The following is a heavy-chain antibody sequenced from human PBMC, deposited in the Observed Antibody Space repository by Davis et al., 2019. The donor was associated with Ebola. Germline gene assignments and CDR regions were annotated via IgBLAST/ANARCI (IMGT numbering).Heavy chain of an antibody. D-gene: IGHD5-18*01. CDR1: GGSVSSGGYY. CDR2: IYYSGST. V-gene: IGHV4-31*03. CDR3: ARDRGYSYGYSGGWFDP. Sequence: SETLSLTCTVSGGSVSSGGYYWNWIRQHPGKGLEWIGYIYYSGSTYYNPSLKSRVTISVDTSKNQFSLKLSSVTAADTAVYYCARDRGYSYGYSGGWFDPWGQGTLVTVSS. J-gene: IGHJ5*02.